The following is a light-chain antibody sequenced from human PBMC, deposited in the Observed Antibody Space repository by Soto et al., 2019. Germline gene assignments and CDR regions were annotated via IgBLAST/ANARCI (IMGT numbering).Light chain of an antibody. J-gene: IGKJ1*01. CDR2: LGS. CDR1: QSLLHSNGYNY. CDR3: MQPLQAPPT. V-gene: IGKV2-28*01. Sequence: DIVMTQSPLSLPVTPGEPASISCRSSQSLLHSNGYNYLDWYLQKPGQSPQLLISLGSNRAPVVPDRVSGSGSGTDFTLKSSTVDAKHVGVDRCMQPLQAPPTFGQGAKVDIK.